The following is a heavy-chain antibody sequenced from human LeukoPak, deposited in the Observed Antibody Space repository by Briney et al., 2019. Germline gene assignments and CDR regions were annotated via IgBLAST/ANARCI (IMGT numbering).Heavy chain of an antibody. J-gene: IGHJ6*02. CDR1: GFTFSSYG. CDR2: ISYDGSNK. V-gene: IGHV3-30*18. Sequence: PGGSLRLSCAASGFTFSSYGMHWVRQAPGKGLEWVAVISYDGSNKYYAGSVKGRFTISRDNSKNTLYLQMNSLRAEDTAIYCCAKELYGDYYYYGMDVWGQGTTVTVSS. CDR3: AKELYGDYYYYGMDV. D-gene: IGHD4-17*01.